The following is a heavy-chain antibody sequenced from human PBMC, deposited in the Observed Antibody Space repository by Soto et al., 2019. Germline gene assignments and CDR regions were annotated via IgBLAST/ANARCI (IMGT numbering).Heavy chain of an antibody. V-gene: IGHV4-31*02. D-gene: IGHD2-2*01. CDR2: VYYSGSS. CDR1: GDCMSGGASF. Sequence: TLSLTGTDAGDCMSGGASFWSWIRQPPGKGLEWIANVYYSGSSYYNPSLKSRLTISVDTTKNQFSLQLKSMTAADTAVYYCAKLSCTSSTCYFPGWFDPWGQGTLVTGSS. J-gene: IGHJ5*02. CDR3: AKLSCTSSTCYFPGWFDP.